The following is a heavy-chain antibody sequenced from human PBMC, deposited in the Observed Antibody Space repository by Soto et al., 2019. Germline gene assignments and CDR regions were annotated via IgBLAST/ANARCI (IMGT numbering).Heavy chain of an antibody. Sequence: WGRWVSQMPGKGLEWMGIIYPGDSDTKYSPSFEGRVTISADKSISTAYLQWSSLEASDTAIYYCARHGKDGQTALRLYWFDPWGQGTLGTVSS. V-gene: IGHV5-51*01. CDR3: ARHGKDGQTALRLYWFDP. J-gene: IGHJ5*02. CDR1: W. CDR2: IYPGDSDT. D-gene: IGHD2-15*01.